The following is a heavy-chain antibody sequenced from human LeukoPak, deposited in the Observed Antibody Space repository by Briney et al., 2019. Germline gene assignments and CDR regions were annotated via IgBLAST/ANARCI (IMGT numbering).Heavy chain of an antibody. Sequence: GGSLRLSCVASGFSFSSYNMNWVRQAPGKGLEWVSYITSSSTSIYYADSVKGRFTISRDNAKNSLYLQVSSLRAEDTAVYYCARGRKSWGSGSYYPYFDYWGQGTLVTVSS. J-gene: IGHJ4*02. V-gene: IGHV3-48*04. CDR1: GFSFSSYN. CDR3: ARGRKSWGSGSYYPYFDY. CDR2: ITSSSTSI. D-gene: IGHD1-26*01.